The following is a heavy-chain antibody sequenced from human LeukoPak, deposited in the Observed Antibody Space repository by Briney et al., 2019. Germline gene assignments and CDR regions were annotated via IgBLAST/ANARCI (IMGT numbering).Heavy chain of an antibody. V-gene: IGHV3-33*03. CDR3: ARTSKYSFDI. J-gene: IGHJ3*02. CDR2: IWYDGSNK. CDR1: GFTFSSYG. Sequence: GGSLRLSCAASGFTFSSYGMHWVRQAPGKGLEWVAVIWYDGSNKYYADSVKGRFTISRDNAKNSLYLPMNSLRAEDTAVYYCARTSKYSFDIWGQGTMVTVSS. D-gene: IGHD2/OR15-2a*01.